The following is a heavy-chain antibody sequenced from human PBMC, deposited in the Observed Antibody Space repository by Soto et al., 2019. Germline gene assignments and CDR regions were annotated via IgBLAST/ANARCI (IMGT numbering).Heavy chain of an antibody. CDR3: ARSHIVVVVAATPGAFDI. D-gene: IGHD2-15*01. CDR1: GGSISSGDYY. Sequence: QVQLQESGPGLVKPSQTLSLTCTVSGGSISSGDYYWSWIRQPPGKGLEWIGYIYYSGSTYYNPSLKSRVTISVDTSKNQFSLKLSSVTAADTAVYYCARSHIVVVVAATPGAFDIWGQGTMVTVSS. V-gene: IGHV4-30-4*01. J-gene: IGHJ3*02. CDR2: IYYSGST.